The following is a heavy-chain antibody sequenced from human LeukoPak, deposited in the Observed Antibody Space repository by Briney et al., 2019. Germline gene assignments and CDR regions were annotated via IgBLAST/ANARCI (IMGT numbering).Heavy chain of an antibody. CDR2: LSMRGTT. CDR1: GASIRSSF. V-gene: IGHV4-59*12. D-gene: IGHD6-13*01. J-gene: IGHJ6*02. Sequence: RPSATLSLTCTVSGASIRSSFWNWIRQPPGRGLEWIGYLSMRGTTNYNPSLKSRVTISVDTSKNQFSLKLSSVTAADTAVYYCARGGYSSSWYDYYYYYYGMDVWGQGTTVTVSS. CDR3: ARGGYSSSWYDYYYYYYGMDV.